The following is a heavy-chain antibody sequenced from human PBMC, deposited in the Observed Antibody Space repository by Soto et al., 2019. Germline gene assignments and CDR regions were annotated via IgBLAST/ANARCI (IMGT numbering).Heavy chain of an antibody. V-gene: IGHV1-18*01. J-gene: IGHJ5*02. CDR3: ARDRQQRANKKPYNWFDP. Sequence: GASVNVSCKASGYPFTSYGISWVRQAPGQGLEWMGWISAYNGNTNYAQKLQGRVTMTTDTSTSTAYMELRSLRSDDTAVYYCARDRQQRANKKPYNWFDPWGQGTLVTVYS. CDR2: ISAYNGNT. CDR1: GYPFTSYG. D-gene: IGHD6-13*01.